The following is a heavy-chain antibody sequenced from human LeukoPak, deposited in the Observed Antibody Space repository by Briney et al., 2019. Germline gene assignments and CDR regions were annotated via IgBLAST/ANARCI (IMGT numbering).Heavy chain of an antibody. D-gene: IGHD3-16*02. CDR2: INPNSGGT. Sequence: ASVKVSCKASGYTFTGYYMHWVRQAPGQGLEWMGWINPNSGGTNCAQKFQGWVTMTRDTSISTAYMELSRLRSDDTAVYYCARGMVRLGELSLVDYWGQGTLVTVSS. CDR1: GYTFTGYY. CDR3: ARGMVRLGELSLVDY. J-gene: IGHJ4*02. V-gene: IGHV1-2*04.